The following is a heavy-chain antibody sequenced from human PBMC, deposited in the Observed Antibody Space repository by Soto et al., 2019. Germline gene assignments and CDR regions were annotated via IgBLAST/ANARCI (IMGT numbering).Heavy chain of an antibody. CDR3: ARDLALCSGGSCYPRSNWFDP. Sequence: SVKVSCKASGGTFSSYAISWVRQAPGQGLEWMGGIIPIFGTANYAQKFQGRVTITADESTSTAYMELSSLRSEDTAVYYCARDLALCSGGSCYPRSNWFDPWGQGTLVTAPQ. CDR2: IIPIFGTA. CDR1: GGTFSSYA. J-gene: IGHJ5*02. D-gene: IGHD2-15*01. V-gene: IGHV1-69*13.